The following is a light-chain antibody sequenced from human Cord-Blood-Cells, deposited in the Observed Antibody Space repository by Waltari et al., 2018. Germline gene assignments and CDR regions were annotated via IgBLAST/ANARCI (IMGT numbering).Light chain of an antibody. CDR3: QQRSNWLT. Sequence: IVLTQSPATLSLSPGERATISCRASHSVISYLAWYQQKPRQAPRLLLYDASNRATGIPARFSGSGSGTDFTLTISCLEPEDFAVYDGQQRSNWLTFGGGTKVEIK. J-gene: IGKJ4*01. V-gene: IGKV3-11*01. CDR2: DAS. CDR1: HSVISY.